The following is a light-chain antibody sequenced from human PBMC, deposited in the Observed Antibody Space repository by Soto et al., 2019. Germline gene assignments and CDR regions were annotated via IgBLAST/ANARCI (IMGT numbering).Light chain of an antibody. CDR2: EVT. V-gene: IGLV2-23*02. CDR3: ASYAGSRTYV. Sequence: QSVLTQPASVSGSPGQSVTISCSGSDIGNYNLVSCYQHLPVRAPKLLIFEVTMRPSGISDRFSGSTSASTASLTISGLQAEDEGDYYCASYAGSRTYVFGSGTKVTVL. CDR1: SDIGNYNL. J-gene: IGLJ1*01.